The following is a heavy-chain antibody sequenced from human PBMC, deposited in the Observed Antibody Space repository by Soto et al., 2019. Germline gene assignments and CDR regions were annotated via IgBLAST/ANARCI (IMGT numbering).Heavy chain of an antibody. CDR1: GFTFSSYA. D-gene: IGHD2-15*01. V-gene: IGHV3-30-3*01. J-gene: IGHJ6*02. Sequence: GGSLILSCAASGFTFSSYATHWVRQAPGKGLEWVAVISYDGSNKYYADSVKGRFTISRDNSKNSLFLQMNSLRAEDTAVYYCSGCSGGACHQNYGMDVWGQGTTVTVSS. CDR2: ISYDGSNK. CDR3: SGCSGGACHQNYGMDV.